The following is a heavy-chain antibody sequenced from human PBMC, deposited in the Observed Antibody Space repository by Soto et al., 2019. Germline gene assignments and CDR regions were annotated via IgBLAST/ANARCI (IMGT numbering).Heavy chain of an antibody. CDR1: GFTFSSYA. D-gene: IGHD6-19*01. Sequence: GGSLRLSCAASGFTFSSYAMSWVRQAPGKGLEWVSAISGSGGSTYYADSVKGRFTISRDNSKNTLYLQMNSLRAEDTAVYYCAKISRVYSSGIWRRVDYWGQGTLVTVSS. V-gene: IGHV3-23*01. CDR2: ISGSGGST. CDR3: AKISRVYSSGIWRRVDY. J-gene: IGHJ4*02.